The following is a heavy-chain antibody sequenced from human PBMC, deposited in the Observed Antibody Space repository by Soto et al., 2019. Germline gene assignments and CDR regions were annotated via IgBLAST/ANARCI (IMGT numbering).Heavy chain of an antibody. CDR3: AAGDSSGYYGG. CDR1: GFIFTSSS. D-gene: IGHD3-22*01. V-gene: IGHV1-58*01. CDR2: ITVGTGNT. J-gene: IGHJ4*02. Sequence: SVKVSCKASGFIFTSSSVQWVRQARGQRLEWVGWITVGTGNTNYAQKFQERVTITRHMSTSTAYMELSNLTSEDTAVYYCAAGDSSGYYGGWGQGTQVTVSS.